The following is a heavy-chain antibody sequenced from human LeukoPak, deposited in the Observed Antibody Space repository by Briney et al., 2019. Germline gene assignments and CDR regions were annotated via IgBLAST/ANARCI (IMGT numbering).Heavy chain of an antibody. D-gene: IGHD7-27*01. J-gene: IGHJ4*02. CDR1: GFTFISYA. Sequence: PGGSLRLSCAASGFTFISYAMHWVRQAPGKGLEWVAVISYDGSNKYYADSVKGRFTFSRDNSKNMLYLQMNSLRAEDTAVYYCASLVTGDRVFDYWGQGTLVTVSS. CDR2: ISYDGSNK. V-gene: IGHV3-30-3*01. CDR3: ASLVTGDRVFDY.